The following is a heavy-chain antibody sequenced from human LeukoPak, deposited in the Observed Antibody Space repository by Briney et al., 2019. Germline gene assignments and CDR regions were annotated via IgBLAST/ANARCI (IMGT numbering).Heavy chain of an antibody. D-gene: IGHD6-13*01. CDR1: GFTFNDYA. Sequence: GGSLRLSCATSGFTFNDYAMYWVRQAPGKGLEWVSGISWNSRSIAYADSVKGRFTISRDNAKNSLYLQMNSLRAEDMALYYCAKEGSSWPTFDYWGQGTLVTVSS. CDR2: ISWNSRSI. J-gene: IGHJ4*02. CDR3: AKEGSSWPTFDY. V-gene: IGHV3-9*03.